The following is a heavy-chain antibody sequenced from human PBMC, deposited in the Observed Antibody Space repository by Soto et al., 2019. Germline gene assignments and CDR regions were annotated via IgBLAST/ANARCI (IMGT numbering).Heavy chain of an antibody. CDR2: IIPIFNTT. CDR3: ARDYGVNCYFDL. CDR1: GGAFSSYA. V-gene: IGHV1-69*13. J-gene: IGHJ2*01. D-gene: IGHD4-17*01. Sequence: SGKVSCKASGGAFSSYAISGVRQAPGQGLEWMGGIIPIFNTTNYAQKFQGRVTITADGSTSTAYTEPSSLRSEDTAVYYCARDYGVNCYFDLWGRGTLVTVSS.